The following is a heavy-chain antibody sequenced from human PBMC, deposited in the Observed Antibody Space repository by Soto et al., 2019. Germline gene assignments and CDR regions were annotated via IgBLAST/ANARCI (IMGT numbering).Heavy chain of an antibody. D-gene: IGHD4-17*01. J-gene: IGHJ6*02. CDR3: AHNNPTTVTSNFYDYGMDV. Sequence: QITLKESGPTLVKPTQTLTLTCTFSGFSLSTSGVGVGWIRQPPGKALEWLAVIYWDDDKRYSPSLKSRLTITKDTSKNQVVLTMTNMDPVDTATYYCAHNNPTTVTSNFYDYGMDVWGQGTTVTVSS. CDR1: GFSLSTSGVG. CDR2: IYWDDDK. V-gene: IGHV2-5*02.